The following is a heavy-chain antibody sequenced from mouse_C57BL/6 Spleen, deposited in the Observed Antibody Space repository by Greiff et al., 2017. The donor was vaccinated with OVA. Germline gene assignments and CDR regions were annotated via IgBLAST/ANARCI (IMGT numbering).Heavy chain of an antibody. D-gene: IGHD2-5*01. CDR3: ARYDYSNYGFAY. CDR1: GYAFSSSW. CDR2: IYPGDGDT. J-gene: IGHJ3*01. V-gene: IGHV1-82*01. Sequence: QVQLKESGPELVKPGASVKISCKASGYAFSSSWMNWVKQRPGKGLEWIGRIYPGDGDTNYNGKFKGKATLTADKSSSTAYMQLSSLTSEDSAVYFCARYDYSNYGFAYWGQGTLVTVSA.